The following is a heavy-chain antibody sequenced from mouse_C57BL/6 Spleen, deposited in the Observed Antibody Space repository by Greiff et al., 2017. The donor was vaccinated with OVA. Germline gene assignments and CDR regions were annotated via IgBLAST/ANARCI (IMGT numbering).Heavy chain of an antibody. V-gene: IGHV1-64*01. CDR3: ATVYYGYDEGY. D-gene: IGHD2-2*01. Sequence: VQLQQPGAELVKPGASVKLSCKASGYTFTSYWMHWVKQRPGQGLEWIGMIHPNSGSTNYNEKFKSKATLTVDKSSSTAYMQLSSLTSEDSAVYYCATVYYGYDEGYWGQGTTLTVSS. CDR1: GYTFTSYW. CDR2: IHPNSGST. J-gene: IGHJ2*01.